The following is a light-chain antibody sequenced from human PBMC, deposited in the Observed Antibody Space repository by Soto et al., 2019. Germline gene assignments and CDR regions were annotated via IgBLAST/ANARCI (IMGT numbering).Light chain of an antibody. V-gene: IGKV1-9*01. Sequence: DIQLTQSPSFLSASVGDRVTITCRASQGISSYLVWYQQKPGKAPNLLIYGASTLQSGVPSRFSGSGSGTEFTLQISSLQPEDFATYYCQQFNSYPRTFGQGTKVEAK. J-gene: IGKJ1*01. CDR2: GAS. CDR3: QQFNSYPRT. CDR1: QGISSY.